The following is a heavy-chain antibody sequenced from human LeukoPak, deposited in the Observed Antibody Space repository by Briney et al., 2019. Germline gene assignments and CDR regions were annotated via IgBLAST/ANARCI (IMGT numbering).Heavy chain of an antibody. CDR2: IFHSGST. CDR3: ARGASLQTGAFDV. J-gene: IGHJ3*01. Sequence: SGTLSLTCAVSGGSISRSDWWSWVRQSPGKGLEWIGEIFHSGSTKYNPSLESRVTISVDKSKNQFSLNLTSVTAADTAMYYCARGASLQTGAFDVWGQGTMVTVSS. D-gene: IGHD5-24*01. CDR1: GGSISRSDW. V-gene: IGHV4-4*02.